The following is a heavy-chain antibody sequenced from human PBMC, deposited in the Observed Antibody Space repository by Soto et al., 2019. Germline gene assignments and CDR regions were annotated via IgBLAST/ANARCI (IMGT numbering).Heavy chain of an antibody. D-gene: IGHD6-6*01. CDR1: GYTFTSYG. J-gene: IGHJ6*02. V-gene: IGHV1-18*01. Sequence: QVQLVQSGAEVKKPGASVKVSCKASGYTFTSYGISWVRQAPGQGLEWRGWISAYNGNTNYAQKLQGRVTMTTDTSTSTAYMELRSLRSDDTAVYYCARNDQGSSSPWFGYYYYGMDVWGQGTTVTVSS. CDR3: ARNDQGSSSPWFGYYYYGMDV. CDR2: ISAYNGNT.